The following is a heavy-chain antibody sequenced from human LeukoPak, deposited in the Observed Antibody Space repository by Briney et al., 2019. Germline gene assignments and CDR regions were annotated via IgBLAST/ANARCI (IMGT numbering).Heavy chain of an antibody. V-gene: IGHV3-23*01. Sequence: GESLKISCAASGFTFSSYAMSWVRQAPGKGLEWVSAISGSGGSTYYADSVKGRFTISRDNSKNTLYLQMNSLRAEDTAVYYCAKDQGVRGPKVLYWGQGTLVTVSS. CDR3: AKDQGVRGPKVLY. CDR1: GFTFSSYA. D-gene: IGHD3-10*01. J-gene: IGHJ4*02. CDR2: ISGSGGST.